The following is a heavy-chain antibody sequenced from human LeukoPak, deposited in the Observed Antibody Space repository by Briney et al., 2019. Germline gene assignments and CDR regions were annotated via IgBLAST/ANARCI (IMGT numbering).Heavy chain of an antibody. J-gene: IGHJ5*02. Sequence: SETLSLTCTVSGGSISSSSYYWGWIRQPPGKGLEWIGSIYYSGSTYYNPSLKSRVTISVDTSKNQFSLKLSSVTAADTAVYYCARSVGAAMVTWGQGTLVTVSS. CDR3: ARSVGAAMVT. V-gene: IGHV4-39*07. CDR2: IYYSGST. CDR1: GGSISSSSYY. D-gene: IGHD5-18*01.